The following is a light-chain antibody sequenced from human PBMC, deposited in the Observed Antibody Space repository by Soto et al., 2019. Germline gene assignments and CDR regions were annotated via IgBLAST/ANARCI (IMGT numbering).Light chain of an antibody. CDR1: QSVSSD. CDR3: QQYNEWPPFT. Sequence: EIVMTQSPATLSVSPGERATLSCRASQSVSSDLAWYHQKPGQAPRLLIYSASTRATGIPDRFSGSVSGTEFTLTISSLQSEDFAVYYCQQYNEWPPFTFGQGTRLEIK. V-gene: IGKV3-15*01. J-gene: IGKJ5*01. CDR2: SAS.